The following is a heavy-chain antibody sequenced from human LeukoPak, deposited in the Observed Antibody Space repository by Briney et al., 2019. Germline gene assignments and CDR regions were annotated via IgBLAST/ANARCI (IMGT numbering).Heavy chain of an antibody. D-gene: IGHD4-23*01. J-gene: IGHJ4*02. CDR3: ARPYGGNSFFDY. CDR1: GITFSSYG. V-gene: IGHV3-23*01. Sequence: AGGSLRLSCAASGITFSSYGMSWVRQAPGKGLEWVSSISSTGGTTYYADSVKGRFTISRDNSKNTLYLQMNSLRAEDTAVYYCARPYGGNSFFDYWGQGTLVTVSS. CDR2: ISSTGGTT.